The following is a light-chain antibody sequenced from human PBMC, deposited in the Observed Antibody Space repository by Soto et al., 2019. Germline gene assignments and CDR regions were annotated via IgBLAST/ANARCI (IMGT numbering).Light chain of an antibody. Sequence: EIVLTQSPGTLSLSPGERATLSCRASQSVRSNSLAWYHQKPGQAPRLLISGASNRATGIPDRFSGSGSVTDFTLTISRLEPEDFVVYYCQQYGTSPLTFGQGTKVEIK. J-gene: IGKJ1*01. CDR2: GAS. CDR1: QSVRSNS. V-gene: IGKV3-20*01. CDR3: QQYGTSPLT.